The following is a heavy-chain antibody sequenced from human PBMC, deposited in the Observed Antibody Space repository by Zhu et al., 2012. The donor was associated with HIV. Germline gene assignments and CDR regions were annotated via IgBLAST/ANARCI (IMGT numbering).Heavy chain of an antibody. CDR2: IYYSGST. Sequence: QVQLQESGPGLVKPSETLSLTCTVSGGSISSSSYYWGWIRQPPGKGLEWIGSIYYSGSTYYNPSLKSRVTISVDTSKNQFSLKLSSVTAADTAVYYCARLSGFGMITMVRGVIRDWGQGTLVTVSS. V-gene: IGHV4-39*07. CDR1: GGSISSSSYY. CDR3: ARLSGFGMITMVRGVIRD. D-gene: IGHD3-10*01. J-gene: IGHJ4*02.